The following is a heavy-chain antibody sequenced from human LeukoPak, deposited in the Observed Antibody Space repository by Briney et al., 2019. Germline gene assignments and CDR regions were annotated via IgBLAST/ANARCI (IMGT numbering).Heavy chain of an antibody. Sequence: PGGSLRLSCAASGFTFSSYAMSWVRQAPGKGLEWVSAISGSGGGTYYADSVKGRFTISRDNSKNTLYLQVDSLRAEDTAIYYCAKVRWDNSGWYYLDSWGQGTLVTVSS. D-gene: IGHD6-19*01. V-gene: IGHV3-23*01. CDR1: GFTFSSYA. J-gene: IGHJ4*02. CDR2: ISGSGGGT. CDR3: AKVRWDNSGWYYLDS.